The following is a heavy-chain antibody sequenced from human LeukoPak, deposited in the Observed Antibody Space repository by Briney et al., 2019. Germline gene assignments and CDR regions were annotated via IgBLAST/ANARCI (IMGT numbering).Heavy chain of an antibody. CDR1: GYSFTSYW. V-gene: IGHV5-51*01. CDR2: IYPGDFDT. CDR3: AIHNDYTGAFDP. Sequence: GESLTISCQGSGYSFTSYWIAWVRQMPGKRLEWMGIIYPGDFDTIYSPSFQGQVTISADKSISTAYLQWSSLKASDTAMYYCAIHNDYTGAFDPWGQGTLVTVSS. J-gene: IGHJ5*02. D-gene: IGHD4/OR15-4a*01.